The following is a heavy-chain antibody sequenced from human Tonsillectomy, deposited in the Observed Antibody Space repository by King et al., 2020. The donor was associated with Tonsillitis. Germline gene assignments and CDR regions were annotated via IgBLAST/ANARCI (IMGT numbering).Heavy chain of an antibody. Sequence: VQLVESGGALVQPGGSLRLSCAASGFTFSSYWMTWVRQAPGKGLEWAANIEHDGTVKYYVDSVKGRFTISRDNAKNSLYLQMNSLRAEDTAVYYCARGYYEMSFWGQGTLVTVSS. CDR1: GFTFSSYW. CDR2: IEHDGTVK. D-gene: IGHD1-26*01. CDR3: ARGYYEMSF. J-gene: IGHJ4*02. V-gene: IGHV3-7*04.